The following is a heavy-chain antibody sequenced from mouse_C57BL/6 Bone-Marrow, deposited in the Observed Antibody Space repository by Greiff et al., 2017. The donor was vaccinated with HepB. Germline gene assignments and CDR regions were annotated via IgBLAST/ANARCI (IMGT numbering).Heavy chain of an antibody. D-gene: IGHD3-3*01. V-gene: IGHV5-6*01. CDR1: GFTFSSYG. CDR2: ISSGGSYT. CDR3: ARRGRGLDY. Sequence: EVQLQQSGGDLVKPGGSLKLSCAASGFTFSSYGMSWVRQTPDKRLEWVATISSGGSYTYYPDSVKGRFTISRDNAKNTLYLQMSSLKSEDTAMYYCARRGRGLDYWGQGTTLTVSS. J-gene: IGHJ2*01.